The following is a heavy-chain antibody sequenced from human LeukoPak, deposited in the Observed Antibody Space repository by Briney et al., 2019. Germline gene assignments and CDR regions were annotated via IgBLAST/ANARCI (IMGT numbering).Heavy chain of an antibody. CDR1: GFTFGNYA. CDR2: ISGTGSST. J-gene: IGHJ5*02. D-gene: IGHD2-2*02. CDR3: ARASVAIPQYCNS. Sequence: GGSLRLSCEASGFTFGNYAMNWVRQAPGKGLEWVSTISGTGSSTYYADSAKGRFTISRDNSKDTLFLQLNSLTAADTAMYFCARASVAIPQYCNSWGQGTLVTVSS. V-gene: IGHV3-23*01.